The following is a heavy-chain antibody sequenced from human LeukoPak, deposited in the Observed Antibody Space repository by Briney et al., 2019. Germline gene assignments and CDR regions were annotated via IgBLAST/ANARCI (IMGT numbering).Heavy chain of an antibody. CDR3: AKLGSSGSVGAVFYY. Sequence: GGSLRLSCAASGFTFSSYGMHWVRQAPGKGLEWVAFIRYDGSNKYYADSVKGRFTISRDNSKNTLYLQMNSLRAEDTAVYYCAKLGSSGSVGAVFYYWGQGTLVTVSS. V-gene: IGHV3-30*02. D-gene: IGHD3-22*01. CDR2: IRYDGSNK. CDR1: GFTFSSYG. J-gene: IGHJ4*02.